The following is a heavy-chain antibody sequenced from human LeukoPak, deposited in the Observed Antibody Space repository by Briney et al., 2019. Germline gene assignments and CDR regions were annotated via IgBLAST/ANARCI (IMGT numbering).Heavy chain of an antibody. CDR1: GFTVSNNF. J-gene: IGHJ4*02. Sequence: GGSLRLSCAASGFTVSNNFMRWVRQAPGKGLEWVSVIYGGGSTYYADSVKGRFIISRDTSKNTLYLQMNSLRAEDTAVYYCASWPGGWYGEDSWGQGTLVTVSS. CDR3: ASWPGGWYGEDS. V-gene: IGHV3-53*01. D-gene: IGHD6-19*01. CDR2: IYGGGST.